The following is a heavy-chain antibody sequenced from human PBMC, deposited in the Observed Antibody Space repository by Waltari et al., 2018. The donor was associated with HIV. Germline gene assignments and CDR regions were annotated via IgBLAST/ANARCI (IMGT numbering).Heavy chain of an antibody. Sequence: QVQLVQSGAVVKKPGASVKVSCKTSGYTFSDHYIPWMRQAPGQGPEWMGWINPNSGGTNYAQRFQDRVTLTRDTHISTVFMDLSRLASDDTAVYYCARVPQGRLGELSTYYFDYWGQGSLVIVSS. CDR3: ARVPQGRLGELSTYYFDY. V-gene: IGHV1-2*02. D-gene: IGHD3-16*01. CDR1: GYTFSDHY. J-gene: IGHJ4*02. CDR2: INPNSGGT.